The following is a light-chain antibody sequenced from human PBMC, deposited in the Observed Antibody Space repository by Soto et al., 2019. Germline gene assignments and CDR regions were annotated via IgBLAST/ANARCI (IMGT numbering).Light chain of an antibody. Sequence: EIVLTQSPATLSLSPGETAALSCRASQSISDYLACYQQKPGQAPRLLIYDASNRATGVPGRFMGSGSGTDFTLSISSLEPEDFAVYFCQHRSNSPHTFGGGTKVDLK. J-gene: IGKJ4*01. CDR2: DAS. CDR3: QHRSNSPHT. V-gene: IGKV3-11*01. CDR1: QSISDY.